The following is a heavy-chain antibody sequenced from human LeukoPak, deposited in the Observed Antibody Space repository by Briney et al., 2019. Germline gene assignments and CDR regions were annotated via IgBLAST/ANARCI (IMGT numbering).Heavy chain of an antibody. J-gene: IGHJ4*02. CDR3: ARAHVSIAAAGD. Sequence: GGSLRLSCAASGFTFSTYGMHWVRQAPGKGLEWVSGISGSGSSTYSADSVKGRFTISRDNSKNTLYLQLNSLRAEDAAVYYCARAHVSIAAAGDWGQGTLVSVSS. CDR1: GFTFSTYG. CDR2: ISGSGSST. V-gene: IGHV3-23*01. D-gene: IGHD6-13*01.